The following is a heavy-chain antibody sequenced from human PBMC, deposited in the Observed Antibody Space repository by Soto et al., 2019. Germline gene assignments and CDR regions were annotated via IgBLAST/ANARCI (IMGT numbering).Heavy chain of an antibody. J-gene: IGHJ6*02. CDR2: ISGSGGST. V-gene: IGHV3-23*01. Sequence: PGGSLRLSCAASGFTFSSYAMSWVRQAPGKGLEWVSAISGSGGSTYYADSVKGRFTISRDNSKNTLYLQMNGLRAEDTAVYYCAKDGSGNYRVYGMDVWGQGTTVTVSS. CDR3: AKDGSGNYRVYGMDV. D-gene: IGHD3-10*01. CDR1: GFTFSSYA.